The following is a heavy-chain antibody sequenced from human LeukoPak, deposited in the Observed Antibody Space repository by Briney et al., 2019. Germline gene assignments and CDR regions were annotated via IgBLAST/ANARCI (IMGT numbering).Heavy chain of an antibody. J-gene: IGHJ4*02. CDR2: MAWDDDK. CDR3: ARIRSGGSCNGDY. Sequence: SGPALVKPTQTLTLTCTFSGFSLSTSGMCVSWIRQPPGKALEWLARMAWDDDKYYITSLKTRLTISKDTSKNQVVLTMTNMDPVDTATYYCARIRSGGSCNGDYWGQGTLVTVSS. CDR1: GFSLSTSGMC. D-gene: IGHD2-15*01. V-gene: IGHV2-70*11.